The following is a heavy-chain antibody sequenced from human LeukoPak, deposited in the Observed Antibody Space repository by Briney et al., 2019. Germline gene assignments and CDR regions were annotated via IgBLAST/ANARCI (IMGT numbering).Heavy chain of an antibody. CDR1: GGTFSSYA. V-gene: IGHV1-69*04. J-gene: IGHJ6*02. CDR3: ARVGGYCSSTSCYNINYYGMDV. CDR2: IIPILGIA. D-gene: IGHD2-2*02. Sequence: SVKVSCKASGGTFSSYAIIWVRQAPGQGLEWMGRIIPILGIANYAQKFQGRVTITADKSTSTAYMELSSLRSEDTAVYYCARVGGYCSSTSCYNINYYGMDVWGQGTTVTVSS.